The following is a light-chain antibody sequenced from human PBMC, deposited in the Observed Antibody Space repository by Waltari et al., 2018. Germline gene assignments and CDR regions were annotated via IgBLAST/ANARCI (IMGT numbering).Light chain of an antibody. Sequence: DIQMTQSPSTLSASVGDRVTITCRASKSVGEGLAWYQQKPGEAPKLLLFDASNLKIGVPSRSSGSEFGTEFTLTISSLQPDDFAAYNCKQYDTNWTFGKGTKV. V-gene: IGKV1-5*01. CDR2: DAS. CDR3: KQYDTNWT. CDR1: KSVGEG. J-gene: IGKJ1*01.